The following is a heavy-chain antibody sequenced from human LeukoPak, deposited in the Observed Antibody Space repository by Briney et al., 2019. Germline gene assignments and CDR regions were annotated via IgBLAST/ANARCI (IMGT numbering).Heavy chain of an antibody. CDR3: ARDYSSSYDY. CDR1: GGSISSSSYY. J-gene: IGHJ4*02. CDR2: IYYSGST. Sequence: SETLSLTCTVSGGSISSSSYYWGWIRQPPGKGLEWIGSIYYSGSTYYNPSLKSRVTISVDTSKNQFSLKLSSVTAADTAVYYCARDYSSSYDYWGQGTLVTVSS. V-gene: IGHV4-39*07. D-gene: IGHD6-6*01.